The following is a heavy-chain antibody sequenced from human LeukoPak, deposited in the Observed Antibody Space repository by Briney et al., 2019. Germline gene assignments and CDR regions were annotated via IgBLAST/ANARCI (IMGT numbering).Heavy chain of an antibody. CDR3: ARELSQIVWGGLDY. CDR1: GFIFSHYG. D-gene: IGHD2-21*01. Sequence: GGSLRPSCAASGFIFSHYGMHWVRQAPGKGPEWVAVIQNDASTENFADSVKGRFTISRDNSKNTVFLQMNSLRVEDTAVYYCARELSQIVWGGLDYGGQGTLVSVSS. J-gene: IGHJ4*02. CDR2: IQNDASTE. V-gene: IGHV3-33*05.